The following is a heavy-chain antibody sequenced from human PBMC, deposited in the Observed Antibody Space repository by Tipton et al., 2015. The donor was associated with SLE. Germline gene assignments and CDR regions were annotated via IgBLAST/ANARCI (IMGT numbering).Heavy chain of an antibody. D-gene: IGHD3-22*01. CDR1: GGSFSGYY. CDR2: IYYSGST. CDR3: ARGNTLIPTD. V-gene: IGHV4-59*01. Sequence: GLVKPSETLSLTCAVYGGSFSGYYWSWIRQPPGKGLEWIGYIYYSGSTNYNPSLKSRVTISVDTSKNQFSLKLSSVTAADTAVYYCARGNTLIPTDWGQGTLVTVSS. J-gene: IGHJ4*02.